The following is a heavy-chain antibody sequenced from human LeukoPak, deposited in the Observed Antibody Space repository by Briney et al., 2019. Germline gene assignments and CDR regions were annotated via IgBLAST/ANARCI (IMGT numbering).Heavy chain of an antibody. Sequence: EPGPTLVNPTQTLTLTCTFSGFSLSTSGMCVGWIRQPPGKALEWLALIDWDDDKYYSTSLKTRLTISKDTSKNQVVLTMTNMDPVDTASYYCARNSYYDSSGYYPGAFDIWGQGTMVTVSS. CDR2: IDWDDDK. CDR3: ARNSYYDSSGYYPGAFDI. D-gene: IGHD3-22*01. V-gene: IGHV2-70*01. CDR1: GFSLSTSGMC. J-gene: IGHJ3*02.